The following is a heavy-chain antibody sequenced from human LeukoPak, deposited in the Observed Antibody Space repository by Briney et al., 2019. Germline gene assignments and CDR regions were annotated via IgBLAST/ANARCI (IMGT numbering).Heavy chain of an antibody. D-gene: IGHD4-23*01. CDR2: ISWDGDRT. Sequence: GGSLRLSCAASGFIFHEYSMHWVRQVPGKGLGWASLISWDGDRTFYADFVQGRFTISRDNSKNTVDLQMDSLTTEDAALYFCARPYGGNSYFFDYWGLGTLVTVSS. V-gene: IGHV3-43*01. CDR1: GFIFHEYS. J-gene: IGHJ4*02. CDR3: ARPYGGNSYFFDY.